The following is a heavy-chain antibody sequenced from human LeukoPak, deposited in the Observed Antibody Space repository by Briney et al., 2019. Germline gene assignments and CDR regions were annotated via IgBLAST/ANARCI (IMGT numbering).Heavy chain of an antibody. J-gene: IGHJ4*02. D-gene: IGHD6-19*01. Sequence: GGSLRLSCAASGFTFDDYAMHWVRQAPGKGLEWVSGISWNSGSIGYADSVKGRFTISRDNAKNSLYLQMNSLRAEDTALYYCAKDGSGWYDYWGQGTLVTVSS. CDR1: GFTFDDYA. V-gene: IGHV3-9*01. CDR2: ISWNSGSI. CDR3: AKDGSGWYDY.